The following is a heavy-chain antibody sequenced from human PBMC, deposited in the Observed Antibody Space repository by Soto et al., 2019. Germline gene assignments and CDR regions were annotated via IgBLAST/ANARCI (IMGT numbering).Heavy chain of an antibody. Sequence: QVQLVESGGGLVKPGGSLRLSCAASGFTLSDHYMSWIRQAPGKGLEWVSYISSSSSYTDYADSVKGRFTISRDNAKKSLYLQMNSLRAEDKAVYYCARGASGGSGWNYYYYYGMDVWGQGTTVTVAS. CDR1: GFTLSDHY. V-gene: IGHV3-11*05. D-gene: IGHD6-19*01. CDR2: ISSSSSYT. CDR3: ARGASGGSGWNYYYYYGMDV. J-gene: IGHJ6*02.